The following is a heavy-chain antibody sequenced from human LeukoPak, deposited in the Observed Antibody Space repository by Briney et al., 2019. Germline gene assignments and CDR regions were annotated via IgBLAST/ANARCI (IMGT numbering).Heavy chain of an antibody. D-gene: IGHD3-10*01. CDR3: VGPDSQFDC. CDR2: ISANRLHI. V-gene: IGHV3-21*01. CDR1: GFTFSDQS. Sequence: GGSLRLSCAASGFTFSDQSMNWVRQAPGKGLEWVSSISANRLHIFYADSVKGRFTISRDNAKNSLYLQMNNLRVEDTAVYYCVGPDSQFDCWGQGTLATVSS. J-gene: IGHJ4*02.